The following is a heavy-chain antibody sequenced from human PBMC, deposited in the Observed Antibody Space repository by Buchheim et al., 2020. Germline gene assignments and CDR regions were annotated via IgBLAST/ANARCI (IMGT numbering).Heavy chain of an antibody. Sequence: QVQLVESGGGVVQPGRSLRLSCAASGFTFSSYGMHWVRQAPGKGLEWVAVISYDGSSKYYADSVKGRFTISRDNSKNTLYLQMNSLRAEDTAVYYCAKDLCGGSCYSVLGGDYFDYWGQGTL. J-gene: IGHJ4*02. CDR2: ISYDGSSK. D-gene: IGHD2-15*01. CDR3: AKDLCGGSCYSVLGGDYFDY. CDR1: GFTFSSYG. V-gene: IGHV3-30*18.